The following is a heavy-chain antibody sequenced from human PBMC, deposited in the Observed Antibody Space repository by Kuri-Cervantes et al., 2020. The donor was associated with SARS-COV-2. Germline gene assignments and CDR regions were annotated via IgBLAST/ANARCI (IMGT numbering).Heavy chain of an antibody. CDR3: AREDYDSSGYPNWFDP. Sequence: ASVKVSCKASGYTFTGYYMHWVRQAPGQGLEWMGWINPNSGGTNYAQKFQGRVTMTRDTSISTAYMELSRLRSDDTAVYYCAREDYDSSGYPNWFDPWGQGTPVTVSS. V-gene: IGHV1-2*02. J-gene: IGHJ5*02. CDR1: GYTFTGYY. D-gene: IGHD3-22*01. CDR2: INPNSGGT.